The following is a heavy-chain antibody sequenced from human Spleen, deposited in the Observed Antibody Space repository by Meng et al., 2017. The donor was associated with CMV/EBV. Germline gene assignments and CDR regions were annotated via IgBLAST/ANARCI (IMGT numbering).Heavy chain of an antibody. Sequence: GGSLRLSCAASGFTFSTYEMNWVRQAPGKGLEWISYISGSGSTIYYADSVKGRFSISRVNAKNSLYLQMNSLRAEDTAVYYCARGVDFWIGLGGLDVWGQGTTVTVSS. J-gene: IGHJ6*02. CDR1: GFTFSTYE. CDR2: ISGSGSTI. CDR3: ARGVDFWIGLGGLDV. D-gene: IGHD3-3*01. V-gene: IGHV3-48*03.